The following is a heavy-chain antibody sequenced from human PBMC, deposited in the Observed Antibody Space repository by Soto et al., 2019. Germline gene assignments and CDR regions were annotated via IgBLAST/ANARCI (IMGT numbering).Heavy chain of an antibody. V-gene: IGHV1-69*02. D-gene: IGHD6-13*01. CDR3: AQGEYSSSWYESGYYGMDV. CDR2: IIPILGIA. Sequence: SVKVSCKASGGTFSSYTISWVRQAPGQGLEWMGRIIPILGIANYAQKFQGRVTITADKSTSTAYMELSSLRSEDTAVYYCAQGEYSSSWYESGYYGMDVWGQGTTVTVSS. J-gene: IGHJ6*02. CDR1: GGTFSSYT.